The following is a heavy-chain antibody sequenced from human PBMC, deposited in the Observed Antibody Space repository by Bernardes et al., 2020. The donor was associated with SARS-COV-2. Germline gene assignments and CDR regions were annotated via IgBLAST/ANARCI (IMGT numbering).Heavy chain of an antibody. CDR1: GGSISTYY. D-gene: IGHD3-22*01. CDR3: ARADWRRYDSGGYPHAFEI. CDR2: IYYTGST. J-gene: IGHJ3*02. Sequence: SETLSLTCTVSGGSISTYYWSWIRQVPGKGLEWIGDIYYTGSTNYNPSLRSRVTISVDTSKNHFSLSLSSVTTADTAIYYCARADWRRYDSGGYPHAFEIWGQGTMVTVSS. V-gene: IGHV4-59*01.